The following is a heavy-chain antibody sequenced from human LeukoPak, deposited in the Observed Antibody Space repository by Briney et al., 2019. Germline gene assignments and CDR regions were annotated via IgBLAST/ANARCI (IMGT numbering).Heavy chain of an antibody. CDR2: MNPNSGNT. D-gene: IGHD3-10*01. J-gene: IGHJ5*02. CDR1: GYTFTSYD. Sequence: GASVKVSCKASGYTFTSYDINWVRQATGQGLEWEGWMNPNSGNTGYAQKFQGRVTMTRNTSISTAYMELSSLRSEDTAVYYCARSKAMVRGVSPWFDPWGQGTLVTVSS. CDR3: ARSKAMVRGVSPWFDP. V-gene: IGHV1-8*01.